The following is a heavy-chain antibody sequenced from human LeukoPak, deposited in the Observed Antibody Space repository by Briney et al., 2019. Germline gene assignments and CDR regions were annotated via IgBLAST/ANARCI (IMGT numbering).Heavy chain of an antibody. CDR3: ARGRTLFDY. CDR1: GFSFTTYW. V-gene: IGHV3-7*01. Sequence: GGSLRLSCAASGFSFTTYWMSWVRQAPGKGGEGVADIKQDGSEKYYVDSVKGRFTISREKAKNSLYLQMNSLRAEDTAVYYCARGRTLFDYWGQGTLVTVSS. J-gene: IGHJ4*02. D-gene: IGHD1-14*01. CDR2: IKQDGSEK.